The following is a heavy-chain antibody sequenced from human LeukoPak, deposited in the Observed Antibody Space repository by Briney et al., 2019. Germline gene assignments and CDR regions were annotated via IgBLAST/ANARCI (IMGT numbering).Heavy chain of an antibody. CDR2: INHSGST. J-gene: IGHJ4*02. Sequence: SETLSLTCAVYGGSFSGYYWSWIRQPPGKGLEWIGEINHSGSTNYNPSLKSRVTISVDTSKNQFSLKLSSVTAADTAVYYCARGKRGKGLKTYYYDSSGYWPIDYWGEGTLVTVSS. V-gene: IGHV4-34*01. CDR1: GGSFSGYY. D-gene: IGHD3-22*01. CDR3: ARGKRGKGLKTYYYDSSGYWPIDY.